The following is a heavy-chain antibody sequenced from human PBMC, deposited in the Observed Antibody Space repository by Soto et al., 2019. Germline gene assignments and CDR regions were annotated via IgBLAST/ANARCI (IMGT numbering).Heavy chain of an antibody. Sequence: QVQLVQSGAEVKKPGASVKVSCKASGYTFTSYDINWVRQATGQGLEWMGWMNPNSGNSGYAQKFQGRVTMTRNTSISTAYMELSSLRSEDTAVNYCARERTGTTSMDVWGQGTTVTVSS. CDR2: MNPNSGNS. CDR3: ARERTGTTSMDV. J-gene: IGHJ6*02. D-gene: IGHD1-1*01. V-gene: IGHV1-8*01. CDR1: GYTFTSYD.